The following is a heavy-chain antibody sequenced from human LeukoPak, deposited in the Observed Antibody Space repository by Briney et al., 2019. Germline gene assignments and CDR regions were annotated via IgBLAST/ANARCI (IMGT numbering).Heavy chain of an antibody. Sequence: GGSLRLSCAASGFTLSSYAMSWVRQAPGKGLEWVSAISGSGGSTYYADSVKGRFTISRDNSKNTLYLQMNSLRAEDTAVYYCAKGSLPYDFWSGYRDYWGQGTLVTVSS. CDR1: GFTLSSYA. V-gene: IGHV3-23*01. CDR3: AKGSLPYDFWSGYRDY. D-gene: IGHD3-3*01. J-gene: IGHJ4*02. CDR2: ISGSGGST.